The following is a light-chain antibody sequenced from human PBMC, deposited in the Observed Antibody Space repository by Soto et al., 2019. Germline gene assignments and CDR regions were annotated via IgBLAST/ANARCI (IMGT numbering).Light chain of an antibody. CDR2: GAC. Sequence: VLTQSPATLSVSQGETVALPGRASQRVGTGLAWYQHKPGPAHRLLISGACTRATGVPARFSGSGSGTEFTLTINSLLSEDLATYVCQQYDDWRPLTFGGGTKVDIK. J-gene: IGKJ4*01. CDR3: QQYDDWRPLT. CDR1: QRVGTG. V-gene: IGKV3-15*01.